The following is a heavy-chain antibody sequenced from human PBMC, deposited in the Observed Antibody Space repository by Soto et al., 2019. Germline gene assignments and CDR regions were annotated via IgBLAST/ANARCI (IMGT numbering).Heavy chain of an antibody. CDR2: MSHSGTT. V-gene: IGHV4-4*02. J-gene: IGHJ4*02. CDR3: ARGRGGSSSYFYY. D-gene: IGHD1-26*01. Sequence: GSLRLSCAASGFTFSSYSMNWVRQAPGKGLEWIGDMSHSGTTNYSPSLKSRVTISVDTSKNQFSLKLSSVTAADTAVYYCARGRGGSSSYFYYWGQGTLVTVSS. CDR1: GFTFSSYS.